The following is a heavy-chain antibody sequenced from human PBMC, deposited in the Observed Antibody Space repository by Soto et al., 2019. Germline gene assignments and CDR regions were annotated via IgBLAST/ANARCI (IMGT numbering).Heavy chain of an antibody. CDR1: GFTFSSFG. J-gene: IGHJ6*02. CDR3: AKDTSKYSNNWPAYYGLDV. CDR2: ISFDGSNQ. D-gene: IGHD6-13*01. Sequence: QVQLVESGGGVVQPGRSLRLSCAASGFTFSSFGMHWVRQAPGKGLECVAFISFDGSNQYYVDSVRGRFIISRDNSKNTLSLQMNNLKAEDTAVYYCAKDTSKYSNNWPAYYGLDVGGQGTTVTVSS. V-gene: IGHV3-30*18.